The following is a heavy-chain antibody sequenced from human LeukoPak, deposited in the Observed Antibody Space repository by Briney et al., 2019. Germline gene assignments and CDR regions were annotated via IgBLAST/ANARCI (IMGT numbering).Heavy chain of an antibody. V-gene: IGHV4-30-4*08. CDR1: GGSISSSSYY. J-gene: IGHJ5*02. Sequence: SETLSLTCTVSGGSISSSSYYWGWIRQPPGKGLEWIGHMFYSGSPYYNPSLKSRVTMSIDTSKNQFSLKLNSVTAADTAVYYCARDGITHWFDPWGQGTLVTVSS. CDR2: MFYSGSP. D-gene: IGHD1-7*01. CDR3: ARDGITHWFDP.